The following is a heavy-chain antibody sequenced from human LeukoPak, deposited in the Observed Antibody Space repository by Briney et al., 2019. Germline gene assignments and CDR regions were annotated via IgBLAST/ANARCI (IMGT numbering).Heavy chain of an antibody. J-gene: IGHJ4*02. CDR3: ARAGNSRCLDY. D-gene: IGHD6-13*01. CDR1: GGSISSGGYS. CDR2: IYHSGST. Sequence: SQTLSLTCAVSGGSISSGGYSWSWIRQPPGKGLEWIGYIYHSGSTYYNPSLKSRVTISVDTSKNQFSLKLSSVTAADTAVYYCARAGNSRCLDYWGKGTLVTVSS. V-gene: IGHV4-30-2*01.